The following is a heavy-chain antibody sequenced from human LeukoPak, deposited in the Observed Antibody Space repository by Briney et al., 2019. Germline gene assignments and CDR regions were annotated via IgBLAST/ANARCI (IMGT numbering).Heavy chain of an antibody. D-gene: IGHD6-13*01. CDR3: ARDRCGSSSWFYYYYYMDV. CDR1: GGSISSSSYY. J-gene: IGHJ6*03. Sequence: SETLSLTCTVSGGSISSSSYYWGWIRQPPGKGLEWIGSIYYSGSTYYNPSLKSRVTISVDTSKNQFSLKLSSVTAADTAVYYCARDRCGSSSWFYYYYYMDVWGKGTTVTVSS. V-gene: IGHV4-39*07. CDR2: IYYSGST.